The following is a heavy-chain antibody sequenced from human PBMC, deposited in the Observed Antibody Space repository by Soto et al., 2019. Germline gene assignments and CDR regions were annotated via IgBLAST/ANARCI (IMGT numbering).Heavy chain of an antibody. CDR2: IYSRGDT. J-gene: IGHJ6*02. Sequence: LSLTCTVSGGSMRSYYWNWMRQPAGKGLEWIGRIYSRGDTKYNPALNSRVSMSVDTSKNQFPLKVSSVTAADTAVYYCAGIAAEIYYGMDVWGQGTTVTVSS. D-gene: IGHD6-13*01. CDR1: GGSMRSYY. V-gene: IGHV4-4*07. CDR3: AGIAAEIYYGMDV.